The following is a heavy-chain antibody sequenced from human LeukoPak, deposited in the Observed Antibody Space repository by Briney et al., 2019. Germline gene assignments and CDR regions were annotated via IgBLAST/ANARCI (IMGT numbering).Heavy chain of an antibody. V-gene: IGHV3-23*01. CDR3: AKKAVGTYPFDY. CDR1: GFTFSNYP. D-gene: IGHD1-26*01. CDR2: IGDDGVTT. J-gene: IGHJ4*02. Sequence: PGGSLRLSCTASGFTFSNYPMTWVRQAPGKGLEWVSVIGDDGVTTYYADSVKGRFTISRDNSKNTVYLQMISLRAEDTAVYYCAKKAVGTYPFDYWGQGTLVSVSS.